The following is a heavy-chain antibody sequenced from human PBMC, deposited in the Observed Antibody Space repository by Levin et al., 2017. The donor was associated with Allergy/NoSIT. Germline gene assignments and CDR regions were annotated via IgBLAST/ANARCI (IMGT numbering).Heavy chain of an antibody. J-gene: IGHJ6*02. Sequence: SETLSLTCTVSGGSISGHHWSWVRQPPGKALEWIGNIHYSGTTKYNPSLKSRVTISVDTSKNQFSLKLSSVTAADTAVYYCGRDRSIKNQDGDFWYYGMDVWGQGTTVSVSS. CDR3: GRDRSIKNQDGDFWYYGMDV. V-gene: IGHV4-59*11. CDR1: GGSISGHH. D-gene: IGHD2-21*01. CDR2: IHYSGTT.